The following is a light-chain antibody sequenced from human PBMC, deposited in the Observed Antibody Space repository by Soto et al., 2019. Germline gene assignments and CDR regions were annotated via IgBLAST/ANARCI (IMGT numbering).Light chain of an antibody. Sequence: QSVLTQPPSASGTPGQSVTISCSGSSSNIGSNTVNWYQQLPGTAPKLLIYSNNQRPSGVPDRISGSKSGTSASLAISGLQSEDEADYYCAAWDDSLNGPVFGGGTKLTVL. CDR3: AAWDDSLNGPV. J-gene: IGLJ2*01. CDR1: SSNIGSNT. V-gene: IGLV1-44*01. CDR2: SNN.